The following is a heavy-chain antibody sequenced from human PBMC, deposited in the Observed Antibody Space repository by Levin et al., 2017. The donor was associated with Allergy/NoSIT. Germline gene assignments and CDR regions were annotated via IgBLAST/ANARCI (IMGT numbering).Heavy chain of an antibody. D-gene: IGHD3-10*01. J-gene: IGHJ4*02. CDR1: GGTFSSYA. Sequence: ASVKVSCKASGGTFSSYAISWVRQAPGQGLEWMGGIIPIFGTANYAQKFQGRVTITADESTSTAYMELSSLRSEDTAVYYCARPAYGSGSYYPFDYWGQGTLVTVSS. V-gene: IGHV1-69*13. CDR3: ARPAYGSGSYYPFDY. CDR2: IIPIFGTA.